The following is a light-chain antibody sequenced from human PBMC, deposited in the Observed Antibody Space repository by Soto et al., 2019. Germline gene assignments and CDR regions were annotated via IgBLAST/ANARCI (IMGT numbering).Light chain of an antibody. CDR2: DAS. Sequence: DIQMTQSPSSLSASVGDTVTITCWASQSVSTWLAWYQQKAGKAPKLLIYDASKMESGVPSRFSGSGSGKELTLTSSGLQAEDSATYYCQQYNSDSPTFRQGT. J-gene: IGKJ1*01. CDR3: QQYNSDSPT. CDR1: QSVSTW. V-gene: IGKV1-5*01.